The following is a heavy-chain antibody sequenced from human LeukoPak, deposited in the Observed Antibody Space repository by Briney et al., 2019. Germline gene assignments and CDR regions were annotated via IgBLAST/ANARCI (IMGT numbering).Heavy chain of an antibody. Sequence: ASVKASCKPAGYTFTDYYLHWVRQAPGQGLEWVGWIHPNTGATHHAQKFQGRLTMTRDTSISTVYMELPRLRSDDTAVYYCARDMGRYSGYDYDYWGQGTLVTASS. CDR1: GYTFTDYY. CDR3: ARDMGRYSGYDYDY. J-gene: IGHJ4*02. D-gene: IGHD5-12*01. V-gene: IGHV1-2*02. CDR2: IHPNTGAT.